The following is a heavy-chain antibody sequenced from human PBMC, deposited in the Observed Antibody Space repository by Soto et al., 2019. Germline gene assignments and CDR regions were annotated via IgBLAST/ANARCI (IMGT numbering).Heavy chain of an antibody. J-gene: IGHJ4*02. D-gene: IGHD2-8*01. V-gene: IGHV1-8*01. CDR3: VAMGREYGAPFDY. CDR1: GYTFPSYE. CDR2: MNPNSGDT. Sequence: QVQLVQSGAEVKKPGASVKVSCKASGYTFPSYEVNWVRQATGQGLEWMGWMNPNSGDTGYAQKFQGRVTMTRNSSISTAYMELSSLRSEDTAVYYCVAMGREYGAPFDYWGQGSLVTVSS.